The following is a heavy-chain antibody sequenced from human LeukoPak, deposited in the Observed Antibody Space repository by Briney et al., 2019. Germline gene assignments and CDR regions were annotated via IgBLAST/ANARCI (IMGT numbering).Heavy chain of an antibody. CDR2: MNPNSGNT. CDR3: ARGNAVRGVIIKGPFDP. Sequence: ASVKVSCKASGYTFTSYDINWVRQATGQGLEWMGWMNPNSGNTGYAQKFQGRVTMTRNTSISTAYMELSSLRSEDTAVYYCARGNAVRGVIIKGPFDPWGQGTLVTVSS. J-gene: IGHJ5*02. D-gene: IGHD3-10*01. V-gene: IGHV1-8*01. CDR1: GYTFTSYD.